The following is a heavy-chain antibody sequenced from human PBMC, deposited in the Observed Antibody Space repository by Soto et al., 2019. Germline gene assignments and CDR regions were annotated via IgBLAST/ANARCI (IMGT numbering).Heavy chain of an antibody. D-gene: IGHD6-13*01. J-gene: IGHJ4*02. Sequence: GGSLRLSCAASGFTFSSYAMHWVRQAPGKGLEWVAVISYDGSNKYYADSVKGRFTISRDNSKNTLYLQMNSLRAEDTAVYYCARDCKLGGIAAAGIPPPLSDYWGQGTLVTVSS. CDR1: GFTFSSYA. CDR3: ARDCKLGGIAAAGIPPPLSDY. V-gene: IGHV3-30-3*01. CDR2: ISYDGSNK.